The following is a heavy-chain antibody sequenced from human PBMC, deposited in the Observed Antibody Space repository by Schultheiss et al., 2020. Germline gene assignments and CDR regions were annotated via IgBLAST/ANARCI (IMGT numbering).Heavy chain of an antibody. J-gene: IGHJ5*02. Sequence: SETLSLTCAVYGGSFSGYYWSWIRQPPGKGLEWIGEINHSGSTNYNPSLKSRVTISVDTPNNQFSLKLRSVTAADAAFYYCARGRYCSGGSCYGNWFDPWGPGTLVTVSS. CDR1: GGSFSGYY. CDR2: INHSGST. CDR3: ARGRYCSGGSCYGNWFDP. V-gene: IGHV4-34*01. D-gene: IGHD2-15*01.